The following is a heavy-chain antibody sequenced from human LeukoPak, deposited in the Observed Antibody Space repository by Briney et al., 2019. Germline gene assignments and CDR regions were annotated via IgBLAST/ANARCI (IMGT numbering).Heavy chain of an antibody. V-gene: IGHV3-66*01. CDR3: ALGLVTDY. CDR2: IYSGGST. Sequence: PGGSLGLSCAASGFTVSSNFMSWVRQAPGKGLEWVSVIYSGGSTYYADSVKGRFTISRDNSKNTLYLQMNSLRVEDTAVYYCALGLVTDYWGQGTLVTVSS. CDR1: GFTVSSNF. D-gene: IGHD3-9*01. J-gene: IGHJ4*02.